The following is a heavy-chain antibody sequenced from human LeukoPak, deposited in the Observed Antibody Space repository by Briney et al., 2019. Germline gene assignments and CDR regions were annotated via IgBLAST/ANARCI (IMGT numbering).Heavy chain of an antibody. Sequence: PSETLSLTCAVYGGSFSGYYWIWIRQPPGKGLEWIGEINHSGSTNYNPSLKSRVTISVDTSKNQFSLKLSSVTAADTAVYYCARVYRERYCSGGSCYGYYYYYGMDVWGQGTTVTVSS. J-gene: IGHJ6*02. CDR3: ARVYRERYCSGGSCYGYYYYYGMDV. D-gene: IGHD2-15*01. V-gene: IGHV4-34*01. CDR1: GGSFSGYY. CDR2: INHSGST.